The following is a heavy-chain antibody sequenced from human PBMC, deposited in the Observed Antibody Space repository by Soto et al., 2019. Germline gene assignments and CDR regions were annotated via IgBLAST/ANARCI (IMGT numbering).Heavy chain of an antibody. V-gene: IGHV3-30-3*01. CDR1: GFTFSSYA. D-gene: IGHD3-3*01. Sequence: QVQLVESGGGVAQPGRSLRLSCAASGFTFSSYAMHWVRQAPGKGLEWVAVISYDGSNKYYADSVKGRFTISRDNSKNTLYLQMNSLRAEDTAVYYCARDLATIFGGAYWGQGTLVTVSS. CDR2: ISYDGSNK. CDR3: ARDLATIFGGAY. J-gene: IGHJ4*02.